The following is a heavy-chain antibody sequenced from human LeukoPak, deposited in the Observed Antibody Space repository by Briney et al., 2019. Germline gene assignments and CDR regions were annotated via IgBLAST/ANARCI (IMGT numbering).Heavy chain of an antibody. CDR2: IYYSGST. Sequence: SETLSLTCTVSGGSISSYYWSWIRQPPGKGLEWIGYIYYSGSTNYNPSLKSRVTISVDTSKNQFSLKLSSVTAADTAVYYCARHSGSNRKPLLDYWGQGTLVTASS. J-gene: IGHJ4*02. CDR1: GGSISSYY. D-gene: IGHD1-14*01. V-gene: IGHV4-59*08. CDR3: ARHSGSNRKPLLDY.